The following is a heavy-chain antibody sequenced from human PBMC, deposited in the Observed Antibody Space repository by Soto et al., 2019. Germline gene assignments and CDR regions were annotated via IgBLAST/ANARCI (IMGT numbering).Heavy chain of an antibody. CDR2: INHSGST. CDR1: GASFSVYY. Sequence: PSETLSPTCAVYGASFSVYYWSWIRLPPGKGLEWIGEINHSGSTNYTPSLTRRVTISVDPPKQKFYMKLSSVTAADTAVYYCARSGHRVRFLEWLAHRNYGMDVWGQGTTVT. CDR3: ARSGHRVRFLEWLAHRNYGMDV. V-gene: IGHV4-34*01. D-gene: IGHD3-3*01. J-gene: IGHJ6*01.